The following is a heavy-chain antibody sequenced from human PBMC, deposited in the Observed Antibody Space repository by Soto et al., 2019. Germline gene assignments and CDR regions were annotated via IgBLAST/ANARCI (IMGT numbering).Heavy chain of an antibody. J-gene: IGHJ6*02. CDR2: INHSGST. CDR1: GGSFSGYY. CDR3: ARFHAYYYYGMDV. V-gene: IGHV4-34*01. Sequence: SETLSLTCAVYGGSFSGYYWSWIRQPPGKGLEWIGEINHSGSTNYNPSLKSRVTISVDTSKNQFSLKLSSVTAADTAVYYCARFHAYYYYGMDVWGQGTTVTVSS.